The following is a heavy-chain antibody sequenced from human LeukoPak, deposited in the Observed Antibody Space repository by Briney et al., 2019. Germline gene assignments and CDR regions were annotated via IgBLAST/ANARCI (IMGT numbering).Heavy chain of an antibody. J-gene: IGHJ4*02. Sequence: GGSLRLSCAASGFTFSNAWMSWVRQAPGKGLEWVGFIRDKAYGGTAELTTSVKGRFTISRDDSRSITYLQMNSLRAEDTAVYFCMRYFDYWGQGTLVTVSS. V-gene: IGHV3-71*01. CDR1: GFTFSNAW. CDR3: MRYFDY. CDR2: IRDKAYGGTA.